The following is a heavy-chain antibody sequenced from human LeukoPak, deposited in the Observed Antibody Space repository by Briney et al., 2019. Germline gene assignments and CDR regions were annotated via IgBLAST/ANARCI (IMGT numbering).Heavy chain of an antibody. CDR3: ARGLYDYGSERSLDMDV. Sequence: ASVKVSLKASGYPFPDYYLHWVRQAPGQGLECMGWINPTSGGSNYAQNFQGRVTMTRDKSISTAYLELSRLRCDEKAVYYCARGLYDYGSERSLDMDVWGQGTTVTVSS. J-gene: IGHJ6*02. D-gene: IGHD3-10*01. V-gene: IGHV1-2*02. CDR1: GYPFPDYY. CDR2: INPTSGGS.